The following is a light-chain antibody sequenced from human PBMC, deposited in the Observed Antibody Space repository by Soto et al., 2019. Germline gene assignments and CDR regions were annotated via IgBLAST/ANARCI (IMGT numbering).Light chain of an antibody. V-gene: IGKV1-5*01. CDR1: QSISSW. CDR2: DAS. Sequence: DIQMTQSPSTLSASVGDRVTITYRASQSISSWLAWYQQKPGKAPKLLVYDASSLESGVPSRFSATVSGTEFSLTITSLQPEDFATYYCQQLFDSPITFGQGTRLEI. CDR3: QQLFDSPIT. J-gene: IGKJ5*01.